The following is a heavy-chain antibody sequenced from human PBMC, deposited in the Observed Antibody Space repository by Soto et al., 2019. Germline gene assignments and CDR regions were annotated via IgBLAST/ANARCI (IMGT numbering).Heavy chain of an antibody. J-gene: IGHJ4*02. Sequence: PSETLSLTCAVYGGSFSGYYWSWIRQPPGKGLEWKGEINHSGSTNYNPSLKSRVTISVDTSKNQFSLKLSSVTAADTAVYYCAKSYDFWSGQSSYYFDYWGQGTLVTVSS. CDR2: INHSGST. D-gene: IGHD3-3*01. CDR1: GGSFSGYY. CDR3: AKSYDFWSGQSSYYFDY. V-gene: IGHV4-34*01.